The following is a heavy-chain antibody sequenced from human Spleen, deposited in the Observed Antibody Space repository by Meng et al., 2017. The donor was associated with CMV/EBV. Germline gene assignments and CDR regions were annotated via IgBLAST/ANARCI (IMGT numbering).Heavy chain of an antibody. CDR1: GGSISSYY. V-gene: IGHV4-59*01. CDR3: ARGLSSSWYSTGWFDF. J-gene: IGHJ5*01. CDR2: IYYSGST. Sequence: GSLRLSCTVSGGSISSYYWSWIRQPPGKGLEWIGYIYYSGSTNYKPSLKSRVTISVDTSKNQFSLKLSSVTAADTAVYYCARGLSSSWYSTGWFDFWGQGTLVTVSS. D-gene: IGHD6-13*01.